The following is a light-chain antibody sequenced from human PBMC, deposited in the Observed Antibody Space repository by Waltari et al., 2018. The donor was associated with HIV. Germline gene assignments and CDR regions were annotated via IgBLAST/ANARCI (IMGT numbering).Light chain of an antibody. CDR1: HHSRNL. Sequence: DDQLTRPPLSLPASVGDRDTLTCPARHHSRNLLAWFQQKAGKAPKSLIYDTVTWENGVPSRFSGSGSGTDFTLTISSLEAEDFGVYYCQQYGEYAPSFGQGTKVEI. CDR3: QQYGEYAPS. J-gene: IGKJ1*01. CDR2: DTV. V-gene: IGKV1-16*01.